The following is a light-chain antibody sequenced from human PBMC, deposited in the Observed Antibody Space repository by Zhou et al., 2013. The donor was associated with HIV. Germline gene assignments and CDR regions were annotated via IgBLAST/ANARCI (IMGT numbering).Light chain of an antibody. CDR1: QGISSY. V-gene: IGKV1-8*01. CDR2: AAS. J-gene: IGKJ1*01. CDR3: QQYYNYPPT. Sequence: AIRITQSPSSLSASTGDRVTITCRASQGISSYLAWYQQKPGKAPKLLIYAASTLQSGVPSRFSGSGSGTDFTLTISCLQSEDFATYYCQQYYNYPPTFGQGTKVEIK.